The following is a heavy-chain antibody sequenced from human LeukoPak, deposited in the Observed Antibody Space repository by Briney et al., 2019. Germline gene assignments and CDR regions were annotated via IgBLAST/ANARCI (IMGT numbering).Heavy chain of an antibody. J-gene: IGHJ2*01. V-gene: IGHV4-28*01. Sequence: SETLSLTCVVSGYSISSRNWWGWIRQRPGQGLEWIGHIFYRGRTYYSPSLTSRVTMSIDTSQNHFSLRLSSVIAADTAVYFCARYGGDSDWYYDLWGRGALVTVSS. CDR2: IFYRGRT. CDR3: ARYGGDSDWYYDL. CDR1: GYSISSRNW. D-gene: IGHD4-23*01.